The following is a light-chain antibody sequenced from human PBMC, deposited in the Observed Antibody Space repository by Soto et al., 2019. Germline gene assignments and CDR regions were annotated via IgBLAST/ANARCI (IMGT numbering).Light chain of an antibody. J-gene: IGKJ1*01. CDR1: QTVGSY. Sequence: EIVLTQSPATLSLSAGERATLSCRASQTVGSYLAWFRQTPGQTPRLLIYDTSIRATGVPARFSGSGSGTDSTLSISSLEAEDFAIYYCQQRSDWPPTFGQGTKV. V-gene: IGKV3-11*01. CDR2: DTS. CDR3: QQRSDWPPT.